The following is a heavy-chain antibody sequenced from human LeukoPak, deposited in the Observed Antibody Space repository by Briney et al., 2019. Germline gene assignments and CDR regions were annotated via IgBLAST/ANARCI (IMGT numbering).Heavy chain of an antibody. CDR1: GFTFSSYW. V-gene: IGHV3-30-3*01. J-gene: IGHJ4*02. CDR3: ARDASGGLDY. CDR2: ISYDGSNK. D-gene: IGHD3-10*01. Sequence: GGSLRLSCAASGFTFSSYWMHWVRQAPGKGLEWVAVISYDGSNKYYADSVKGRFTISRDNSKNTLYLQMNSLRAEDTAVYYCARDASGGLDYWGQGTLVTVSS.